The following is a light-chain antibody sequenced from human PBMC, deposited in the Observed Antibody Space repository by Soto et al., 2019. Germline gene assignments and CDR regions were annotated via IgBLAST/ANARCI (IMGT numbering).Light chain of an antibody. CDR2: RNN. CDR1: SSNIGSNS. J-gene: IGLJ3*02. V-gene: IGLV1-44*01. CDR3: ASWDDSLDGVV. Sequence: QSVLTQPPSVSGTPGQRVTISCSGSSSNIGSNSVTWYQQCPGTAPRLLIHRNNQRPSGVPDRFSGSKSDTSASLAISGLQSDNEADYYCASWDDSLDGVVFGGGTKLTVL.